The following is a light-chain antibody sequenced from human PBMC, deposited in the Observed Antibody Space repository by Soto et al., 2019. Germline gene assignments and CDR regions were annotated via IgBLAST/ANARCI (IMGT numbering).Light chain of an antibody. CDR2: DAS. V-gene: IGKV1-13*02. Sequence: AIQLTQSPSSLSASVGDRVTITCRASQGISSALAWYQQKPGKAPKLLIYDASSLESGVPSRFSGSGSGTDFTLTISSLQPEDFATYYCQQFNSYQFTFGQGTRLEIK. CDR3: QQFNSYQFT. J-gene: IGKJ5*01. CDR1: QGISSA.